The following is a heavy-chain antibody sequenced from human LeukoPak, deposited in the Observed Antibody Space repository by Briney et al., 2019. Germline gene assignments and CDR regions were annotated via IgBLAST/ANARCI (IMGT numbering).Heavy chain of an antibody. D-gene: IGHD2-15*01. CDR1: GYTFTNYS. Sequence: GESLKISCNGSGYTFTNYSIAWVRQMPGKGLEWMGIIYPGDSDTRYSPSFQGQVTISADKSISTAYLQWSSLKASDTAMYYCARVVADNWFDPWGQGTLVTVSS. CDR3: ARVVADNWFDP. V-gene: IGHV5-51*01. CDR2: IYPGDSDT. J-gene: IGHJ5*02.